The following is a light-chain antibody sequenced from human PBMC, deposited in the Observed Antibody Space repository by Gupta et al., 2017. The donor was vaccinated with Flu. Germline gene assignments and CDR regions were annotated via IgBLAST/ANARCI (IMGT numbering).Light chain of an antibody. CDR3: QQPSLWPPWT. CDR1: HSVDSY. CDR2: DAS. J-gene: IGKJ1*01. V-gene: IGKV3-11*01. Sequence: ATMALSPGERATPSCWASHSVDSYLAWYQQRPGQAPRLLIYDASNRDAGIPARFSGSGYGTELTITISSREQEDFAFYYCQQPSLWPPWTFGQGTKVEIK.